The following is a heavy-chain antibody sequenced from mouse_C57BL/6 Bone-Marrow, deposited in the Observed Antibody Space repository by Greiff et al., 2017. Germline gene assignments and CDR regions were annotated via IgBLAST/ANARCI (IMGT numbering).Heavy chain of an antibody. CDR1: GFSLTSYG. V-gene: IGHV2-5*01. CDR3: AQSRGHWYFDV. J-gene: IGHJ1*03. Sequence: VQGVESGPGLVQPSQSLSITCTVSGFSLTSYGVHWVRQSPGKGLEWLGVIWRGGSTDYNAAFMSRLSITQDNSKSQVFFKMNSLQADDTAIYYCAQSRGHWYFDVWGTGTTVTVSS. CDR2: IWRGGST.